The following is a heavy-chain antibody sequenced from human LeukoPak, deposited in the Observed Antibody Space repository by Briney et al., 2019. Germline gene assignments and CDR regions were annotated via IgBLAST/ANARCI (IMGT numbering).Heavy chain of an antibody. CDR1: GGSISSGSYY. V-gene: IGHV4-61*02. J-gene: IGHJ4*02. CDR3: ARDDSSSWTYYFDY. D-gene: IGHD6-13*01. CDR2: IYTSGST. Sequence: KASETLSLTCTVSGGSISSGSYYWSWIRQPAGKGLEWIGRIYTSGSTNYNPSLKSRVTISVDTSKNQFSLKLSSVTAADTAVYYCARDDSSSWTYYFDYWGQGTLVTVSS.